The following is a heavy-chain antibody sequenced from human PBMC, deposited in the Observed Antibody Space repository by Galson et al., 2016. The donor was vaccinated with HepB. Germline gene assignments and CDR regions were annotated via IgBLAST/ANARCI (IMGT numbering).Heavy chain of an antibody. CDR1: GDSFNRYS. CDR3: ATLSYDVVTGYQYFFDH. CDR2: IIPTFGTP. V-gene: IGHV1-69*01. Sequence: CKASGDSFNRYSISWVRQAPGHELEWMGGIIPTFGTPDYAQKLQGRVIITADVSTSTSYMELSSLRFEDTAVYYCATLSYDVVTGYQYFFDHRGQGTLVTVSS. D-gene: IGHD3-9*01. J-gene: IGHJ4*02.